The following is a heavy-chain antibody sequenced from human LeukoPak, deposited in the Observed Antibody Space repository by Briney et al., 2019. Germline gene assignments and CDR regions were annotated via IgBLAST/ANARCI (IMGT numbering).Heavy chain of an antibody. CDR1: GFTFSSYS. J-gene: IGHJ4*02. CDR2: ISSSSTI. CDR3: AKSWYSSSWYLVDY. D-gene: IGHD6-13*01. Sequence: GGSLRLSCAASGFTFSSYSMNWVRQAPGKGLEWVSYISSSSTIYYADSVKGRFTISRDSAKNSLYLQMNSLRAEDTAVYYCAKSWYSSSWYLVDYWGQGTLVTVSS. V-gene: IGHV3-48*01.